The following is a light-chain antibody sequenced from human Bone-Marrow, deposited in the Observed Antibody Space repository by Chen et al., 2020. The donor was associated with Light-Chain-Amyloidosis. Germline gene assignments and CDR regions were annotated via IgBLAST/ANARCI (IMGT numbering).Light chain of an antibody. CDR3: QVWDRSSDRPV. CDR1: NIGSTS. J-gene: IGLJ3*02. Sequence: SYVLTQPSSVSVAPGQTATIACGGNNIGSTSVNWYQQTPGQAPLLVVYDDSDRPSGIPERLSGANSVNTATLTLSRVEAGDEAVYYCQVWDRSSDRPVFGGGTKLIVL. CDR2: DDS. V-gene: IGLV3-21*02.